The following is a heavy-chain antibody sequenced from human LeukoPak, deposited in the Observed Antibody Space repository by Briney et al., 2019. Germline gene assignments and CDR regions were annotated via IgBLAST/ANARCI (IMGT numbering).Heavy chain of an antibody. CDR1: GYTFTGYY. Sequence: ASVKVSCKASGYTFTGYYTHWVRQAPGQGLEWMGRINPNSGGTNYAQKFQGRVTMTRDTSISTAYMELSRLRSDDTAVYYCARVSSGSHFDYWGQGTLVTVSS. CDR2: INPNSGGT. CDR3: ARVSSGSHFDY. D-gene: IGHD1-26*01. V-gene: IGHV1-2*06. J-gene: IGHJ4*02.